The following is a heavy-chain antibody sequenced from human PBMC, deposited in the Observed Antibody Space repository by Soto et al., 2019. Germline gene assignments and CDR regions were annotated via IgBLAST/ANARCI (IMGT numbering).Heavy chain of an antibody. CDR3: ARVNTIFGVAPEYYYMDV. D-gene: IGHD3-3*01. J-gene: IGHJ6*03. CDR2: IIPILGIA. V-gene: IGHV1-69*02. CDR1: GGTFGSYT. Sequence: ASVKVSCKASGGTFGSYTISWVRQAPGQGLEWMGRIIPILGIANYAQKFQGRVTITADKSTSTAYMELSSLRSEDTAVYYCARVNTIFGVAPEYYYMDVWGKGTTVTVSS.